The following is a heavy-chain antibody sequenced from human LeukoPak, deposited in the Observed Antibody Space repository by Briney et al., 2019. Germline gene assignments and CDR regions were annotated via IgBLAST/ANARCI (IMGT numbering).Heavy chain of an antibody. J-gene: IGHJ4*02. Sequence: GGSLRLSCAASGFIFNKAWMNWVRQAPGKGPEWVGRIKSNNDGGTTDYASPVEGRFIISRDDSKNTIYLQMNRLMIDDTAIYYCTPVMVEDRGFWGQGTLVTVSS. V-gene: IGHV3-15*01. D-gene: IGHD2-21*01. CDR2: IKSNNDGGTT. CDR1: GFIFNKAW. CDR3: TPVMVEDRGF.